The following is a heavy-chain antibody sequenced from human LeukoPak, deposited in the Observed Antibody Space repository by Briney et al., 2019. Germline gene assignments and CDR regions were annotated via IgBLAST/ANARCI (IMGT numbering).Heavy chain of an antibody. CDR3: ARELNTYYYDSSGYHTYYFDY. CDR1: GGSISSSNW. D-gene: IGHD3-22*01. J-gene: IGHJ4*02. CDR2: IYHSGST. Sequence: PSGTLSLTCAVSGGSISSSNWWSWVRQPPGKGLERIGEIYHSGSTNYNPSLKSRVTISVDKSKNQFSLKLSSVTAADTAVYYCARELNTYYYDSSGYHTYYFDYWGQGTLVTVSS. V-gene: IGHV4-4*02.